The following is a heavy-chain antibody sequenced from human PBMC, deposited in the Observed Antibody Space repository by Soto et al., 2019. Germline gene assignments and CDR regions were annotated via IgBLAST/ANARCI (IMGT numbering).Heavy chain of an antibody. D-gene: IGHD3-10*01. CDR2: IYPGDSDT. J-gene: IGHJ6*02. CDR3: ARSTGSGSYYRFYYYGMDV. Sequence: GESLKISCKGSGYSFTSYWIGWVRQMPGKGLEWMGIIYPGDSDTRYSPSFQGQVTISADKSISTAYLQWSSLKASDTAMYYCARSTGSGSYYRFYYYGMDVWGQGTTVPVSS. CDR1: GYSFTSYW. V-gene: IGHV5-51*01.